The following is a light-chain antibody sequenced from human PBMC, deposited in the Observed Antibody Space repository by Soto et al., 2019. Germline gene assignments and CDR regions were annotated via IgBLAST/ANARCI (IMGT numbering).Light chain of an antibody. J-gene: IGLJ1*01. CDR1: STDVGAYNY. Sequence: QSALTQPASVSGSPGQSITISCTGTSTDVGAYNYVSWYQQHPGRAPKLMIHDVNNRPSGVSNRFPGSKSGNTASLTISGLQAEDEADYYCSSHKTSSTYVFGTGTKLTVL. CDR3: SSHKTSSTYV. CDR2: DVN. V-gene: IGLV2-14*01.